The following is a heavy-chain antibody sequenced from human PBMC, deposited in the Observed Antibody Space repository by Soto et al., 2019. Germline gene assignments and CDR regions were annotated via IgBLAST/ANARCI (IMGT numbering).Heavy chain of an antibody. CDR1: GFSLSTRGVG. Sequence: QITLKESGPTLVKPTQTLTLTCTFSGFSLSTRGVGVGWIRQPPGKALEWLALLYWDDDKGYSPSLKSRLTITKDTPKHQVVLTVTNMDPVDTATYYCAHRPRGYSYYFDYWGQGTLVTVSS. CDR2: LYWDDDK. CDR3: AHRPRGYSYYFDY. J-gene: IGHJ4*02. V-gene: IGHV2-5*02. D-gene: IGHD5-18*01.